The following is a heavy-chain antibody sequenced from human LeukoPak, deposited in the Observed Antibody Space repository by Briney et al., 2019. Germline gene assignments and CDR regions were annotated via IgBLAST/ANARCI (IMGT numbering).Heavy chain of an antibody. J-gene: IGHJ6*02. Sequence: PGGSLRLSCAASGFTVSSNYMSWVRQAPGKGLEWVSVIYSGGSTYYADSVKGRFTISRDNSKNTLYLQMNSLRAEDTAVYYCARPRHAHGSGSSRYYYYYGMDVWGQGTTVTVS. D-gene: IGHD3-10*01. CDR3: ARPRHAHGSGSSRYYYYYGMDV. CDR2: IYSGGST. V-gene: IGHV3-66*04. CDR1: GFTVSSNY.